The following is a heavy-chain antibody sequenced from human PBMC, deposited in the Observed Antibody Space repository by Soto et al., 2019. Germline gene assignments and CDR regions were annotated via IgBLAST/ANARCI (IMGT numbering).Heavy chain of an antibody. Sequence: QVQLVQSGAEVKKPGASVKVSCKASGYTFTSYGISWVRQAPGQGLEWMGWISAYNGNTNYAQKLQGRVTMHTDTSTRTAYMELRSLTSYDTAVYYCARDSIAVTTAWRIAYYDYSAQGTLVTVS. V-gene: IGHV1-18*01. CDR2: ISAYNGNT. J-gene: IGHJ4*02. CDR1: GYTFTSYG. D-gene: IGHD4-17*01. CDR3: ARDSIAVTTAWRIAYYDY.